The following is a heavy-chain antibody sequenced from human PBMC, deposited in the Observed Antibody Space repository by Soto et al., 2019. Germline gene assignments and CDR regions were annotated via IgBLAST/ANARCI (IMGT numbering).Heavy chain of an antibody. D-gene: IGHD3-16*01. CDR1: GFTVSNNH. V-gene: IGHV3-53*01. J-gene: IGHJ4*02. CDR3: AGRLTTAASLDY. CDR2: VHGGGST. Sequence: VQLVESGGGLIQPGGSLRLSCAASGFTVSNNHMTWVRQAAGKGLELVSFVHGGGSTSYADSVKGRFTISRDNSTNTLYLNMDSLRAEDTAIYYCAGRLTTAASLDYWGRGTLVTVSS.